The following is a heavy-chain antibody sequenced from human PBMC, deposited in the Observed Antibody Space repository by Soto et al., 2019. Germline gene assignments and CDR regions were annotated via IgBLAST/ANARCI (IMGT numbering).Heavy chain of an antibody. Sequence: VQLLESGGGLIQPGGSLRLSCAASGFTVSTNYMNWVRQAPGKGLEWVSIIYNVGSTYYADSVRGRFTISRDNSKNTLYLQMNNLRVEDTAVYYCARDSQGVPAVTPGYHYFCMAVWGQGTKVTVSS. V-gene: IGHV3-53*01. D-gene: IGHD2-2*01. CDR2: IYNVGST. CDR3: ARDSQGVPAVTPGYHYFCMAV. CDR1: GFTVSTNY. J-gene: IGHJ6*02.